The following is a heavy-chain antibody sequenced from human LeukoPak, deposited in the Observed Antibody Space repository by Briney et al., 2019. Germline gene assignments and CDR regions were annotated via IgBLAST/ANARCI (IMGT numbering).Heavy chain of an antibody. J-gene: IGHJ3*02. D-gene: IGHD2-21*02. V-gene: IGHV4-39*01. CDR3: ARRGRHIVVVTATYDAFDI. Sequence: PSETLSLTCTVSGGSISSSSYYWGWIRQPPGKGLEWIGSIYYIGSTYYNPSLKSRVFISVDTSKNQFSLKLSSVTAADTAVYYCARRGRHIVVVTATYDAFDIWGQGTMVTVSS. CDR1: GGSISSSSYY. CDR2: IYYIGST.